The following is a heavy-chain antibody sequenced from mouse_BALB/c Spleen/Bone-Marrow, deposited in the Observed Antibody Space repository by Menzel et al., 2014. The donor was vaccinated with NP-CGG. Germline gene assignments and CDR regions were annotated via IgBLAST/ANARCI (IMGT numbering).Heavy chain of an antibody. CDR3: ARTYGSSFFAY. Sequence: VKLMESGPELVKSGASVKISCKASGYVFSSSWMNWVKQRPGQGLEWIGRIYPGDGDTNYNGKSKGKATLTADKSSSTAYMQLSNLTSVDSAVYFCARTYGSSFFAYWGQGTLVTVSA. CDR2: IYPGDGDT. J-gene: IGHJ3*01. CDR1: GYVFSSSW. D-gene: IGHD1-1*01. V-gene: IGHV1-82*01.